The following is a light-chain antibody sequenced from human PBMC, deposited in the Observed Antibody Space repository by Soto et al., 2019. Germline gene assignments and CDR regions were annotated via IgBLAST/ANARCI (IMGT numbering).Light chain of an antibody. CDR1: SSDIGSYSY. Sequence: QSVLTQPASRSGSPGQSITIWSTGTSSDIGSYSYVSWYQQHPGKAPKLMIFDVSYRPSGISDRFSGSKSGNTASLTISGLQPEDEADYFCSSYGASSTLFGGGTKVTVL. J-gene: IGLJ3*02. V-gene: IGLV2-14*03. CDR3: SSYGASSTL. CDR2: DVS.